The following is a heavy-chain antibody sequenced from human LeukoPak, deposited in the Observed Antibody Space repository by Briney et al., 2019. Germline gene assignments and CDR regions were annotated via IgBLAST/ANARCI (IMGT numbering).Heavy chain of an antibody. CDR2: FDPEDGET. Sequence: ASVKVSCKVSGYTLTELSMQWMRQAPGKGLEWMGGFDPEDGETIYAQKFQGRVTMTEDTSTDTAYMELSSLRSEDTAVYYCATDLTYYFDYWGQGTLVTVSS. CDR1: GYTLTELS. J-gene: IGHJ4*02. V-gene: IGHV1-24*01. CDR3: ATDLTYYFDY. D-gene: IGHD3-9*01.